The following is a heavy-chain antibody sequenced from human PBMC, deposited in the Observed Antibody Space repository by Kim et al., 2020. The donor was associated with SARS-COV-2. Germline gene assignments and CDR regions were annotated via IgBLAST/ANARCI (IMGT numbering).Heavy chain of an antibody. CDR2: IYYSGST. CDR1: GGSISSGGYY. V-gene: IGHV4-31*03. Sequence: SETLSLTCTVSGGSISSGGYYWSWIRQHPGKGLEWIGYIYYSGSTYYNPSLKSRVTISVDTSKNQFSLKLSSVTAADTAVYYCARGPRWVGATRFDYWGQGTLVTVSS. J-gene: IGHJ4*02. D-gene: IGHD1-26*01. CDR3: ARGPRWVGATRFDY.